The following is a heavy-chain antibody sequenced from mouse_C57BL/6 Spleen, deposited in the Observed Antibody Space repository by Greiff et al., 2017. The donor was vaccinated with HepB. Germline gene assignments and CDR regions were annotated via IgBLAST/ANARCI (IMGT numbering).Heavy chain of an antibody. D-gene: IGHD2-1*01. CDR2: ISNGGGST. CDR3: ARQEDYGNYFYAMDY. J-gene: IGHJ4*01. Sequence: EVHLVESGGGLVQPGGSLKLSCAASGFTFSDYYMYWVRQTPEKRLEWVAYISNGGGSTYYPDTVKGRFTISRDNAKNTLYLQMSRLKSEDTAMYYCARQEDYGNYFYAMDYWGQGTSVTVSS. V-gene: IGHV5-12*01. CDR1: GFTFSDYY.